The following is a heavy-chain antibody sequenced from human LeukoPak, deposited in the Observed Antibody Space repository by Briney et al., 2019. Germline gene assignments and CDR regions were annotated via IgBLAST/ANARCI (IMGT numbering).Heavy chain of an antibody. CDR3: AKDKAFGAAAGTGGVLDY. V-gene: IGHV3-43D*03. D-gene: IGHD6-13*01. CDR2: ISWDGGST. Sequence: GGSLRLSCAASGLIFDDYTMHWVRQAPGKGLEWVSLISWDGGSTYYADSVKGRFTISRDNSKNSLYLQMNSLRAEDTALYYCAKDKAFGAAAGTGGVLDYWGQGTLVTVSS. CDR1: GLIFDDYT. J-gene: IGHJ4*02.